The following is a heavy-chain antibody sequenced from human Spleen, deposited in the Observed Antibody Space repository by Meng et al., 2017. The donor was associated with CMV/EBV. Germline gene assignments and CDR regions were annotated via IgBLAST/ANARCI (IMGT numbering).Heavy chain of an antibody. J-gene: IGHJ3*02. V-gene: IGHV4-39*07. CDR2: IYDSAST. Sequence: ETLSLTCSVSGGSISSGTYYWGWIRQPPGKGLEWIASIYDSASTYYSPSLKSRVTISIDTSKNQFSLKLTSVTPADTAVYYCARVSINFRLRAPDAFDIWGQGTMVTVSS. CDR1: GGSISSGTYY. D-gene: IGHD2/OR15-2a*01. CDR3: ARVSINFRLRAPDAFDI.